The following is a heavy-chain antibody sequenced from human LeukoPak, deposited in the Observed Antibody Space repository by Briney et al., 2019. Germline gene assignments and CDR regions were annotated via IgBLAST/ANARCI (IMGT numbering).Heavy chain of an antibody. Sequence: ASVKVSCKASGYTFTGYYIHWVRQAPGQGLEWMGWIHPNSGGTNYAQKFQGRVTMTRDTSISTAYMELSRLRSDGTAVYYCARGRGSWGFDYWGQGTLVTVSS. J-gene: IGHJ4*02. CDR2: IHPNSGGT. CDR1: GYTFTGYY. V-gene: IGHV1-2*02. CDR3: ARGRGSWGFDY. D-gene: IGHD1-26*01.